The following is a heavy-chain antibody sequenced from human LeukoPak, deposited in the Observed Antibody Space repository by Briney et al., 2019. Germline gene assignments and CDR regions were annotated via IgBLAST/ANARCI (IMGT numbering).Heavy chain of an antibody. CDR3: AREYYYGSGKSATFFDY. Sequence: SVKVSCKASGGTFSSDAISCVRQAPGQGLEWMGGIIPIFGTANYAQKFQGRVTITADKSTSTAYMELSSLRSEDTAVYYCAREYYYGSGKSATFFDYWGQGTLVTASS. CDR2: IIPIFGTA. CDR1: GGTFSSDA. J-gene: IGHJ4*02. V-gene: IGHV1-69*06. D-gene: IGHD3-10*01.